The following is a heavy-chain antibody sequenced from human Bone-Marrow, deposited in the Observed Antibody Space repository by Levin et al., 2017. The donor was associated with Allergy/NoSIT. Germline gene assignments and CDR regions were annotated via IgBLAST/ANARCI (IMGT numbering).Heavy chain of an antibody. CDR3: ARARGGCSGGGCYSDFDY. D-gene: IGHD2-15*01. V-gene: IGHV1-3*01. J-gene: IGHJ4*02. CDR1: GYTFTNYA. CDR2: INAGNGDT. Sequence: ASVKVSCKTSGYTFTNYAMHWVRQAPGQGLEWMGWINAGNGDTKYSQKFQGRVTITRDTSASTAYLELSSLRSEDTALYYCARARGGCSGGGCYSDFDYWVQETLVTVSS.